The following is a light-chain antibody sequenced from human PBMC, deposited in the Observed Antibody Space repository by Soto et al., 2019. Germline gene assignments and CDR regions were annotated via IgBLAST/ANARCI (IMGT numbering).Light chain of an antibody. CDR1: QSVSSSY. CDR3: QQYCSSPYT. Sequence: DIVLTQSPGTLSLSPGERATLSCRASQSVSSSYLAWYQQKPGQAPRLLIYGASSWPTGVPDRFSGSGSGTDFTLTISRLEPEDFAVYYCQQYCSSPYTFGQGTKVEIK. V-gene: IGKV3-20*01. J-gene: IGKJ2*01. CDR2: GAS.